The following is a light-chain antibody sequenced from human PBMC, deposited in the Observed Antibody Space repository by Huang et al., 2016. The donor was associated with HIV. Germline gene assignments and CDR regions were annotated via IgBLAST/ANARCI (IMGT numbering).Light chain of an antibody. CDR2: VAS. J-gene: IGKJ2*01. CDR1: QSVSSN. V-gene: IGKV3-15*01. Sequence: EIVLTQSPATLSVCPGERATLACRASQSVSSNLAGYQQKPGQAPRLLIYVASTRATGIPAMFSGSGSGTEFTLTISSLQSEDFAVYYCQQYNNWPPKYTFGQGTKLEIK. CDR3: QQYNNWPPKYT.